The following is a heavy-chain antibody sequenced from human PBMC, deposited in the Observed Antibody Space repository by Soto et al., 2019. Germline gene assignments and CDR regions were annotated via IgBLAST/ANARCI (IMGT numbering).Heavy chain of an antibody. CDR1: GGSISSHY. CDR3: ATEVDSSGWYILGY. J-gene: IGHJ4*02. CDR2: IYTSGST. D-gene: IGHD6-19*01. V-gene: IGHV4-4*07. Sequence: QVQLQESGPGLVKPSETLSLTCTVSGGSISSHYWSWIRQPAGKGLEWIGRIYTSGSTNYNPSLKSRVTMSVDTSKNQFSLKLNSVTAADTAVYYCATEVDSSGWYILGYWGQGSLVTVSS.